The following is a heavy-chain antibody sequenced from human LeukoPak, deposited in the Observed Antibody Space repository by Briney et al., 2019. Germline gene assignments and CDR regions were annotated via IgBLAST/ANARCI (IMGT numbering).Heavy chain of an antibody. Sequence: ASVKVSCKASGYTFTGYYMHWVRQAPGQGLEWMGWINPNSGGTNYAQEFQGRVTMTRDTSISTAYRELSRLRSDDTAVYYCARDMYYDFWSGYYPGHGMDVWGQGTTVTVSS. CDR2: INPNSGGT. CDR1: GYTFTGYY. D-gene: IGHD3-3*01. CDR3: ARDMYYDFWSGYYPGHGMDV. J-gene: IGHJ6*02. V-gene: IGHV1-2*02.